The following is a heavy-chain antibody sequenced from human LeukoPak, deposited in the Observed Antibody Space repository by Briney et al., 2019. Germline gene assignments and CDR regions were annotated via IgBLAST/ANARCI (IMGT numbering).Heavy chain of an antibody. Sequence: GGSLRLSCAASGFTFSSYGMHWVRQAPGKGLEWVAVISYDGGNKYYADSVKGRLTISRDNSKNTLYLQMNSLRADDTAVYYCARGRYCSGGSCYSWYNYYYMDVWGKGTTVIVSS. CDR1: GFTFSSYG. CDR2: ISYDGGNK. CDR3: ARGRYCSGGSCYSWYNYYYMDV. J-gene: IGHJ6*03. D-gene: IGHD2-15*01. V-gene: IGHV3-30*04.